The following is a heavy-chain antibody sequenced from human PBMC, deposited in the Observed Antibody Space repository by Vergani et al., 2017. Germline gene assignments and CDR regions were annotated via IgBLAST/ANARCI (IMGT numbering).Heavy chain of an antibody. D-gene: IGHD1-26*01. CDR1: GFTFSSYS. J-gene: IGHJ4*02. Sequence: EVQLVESGGALVKPGGSLRLSCAASGFTFSSYSMNWVRQAPGKGLEWVSSISSSSSYIYYADSVKGRFTISRDNAKNSLYLQMNSLRAEDTAVYYCARLPRGGSYFDDWGQGTLVTVSS. CDR3: ARLPRGGSYFDD. V-gene: IGHV3-21*01. CDR2: ISSSSSYI.